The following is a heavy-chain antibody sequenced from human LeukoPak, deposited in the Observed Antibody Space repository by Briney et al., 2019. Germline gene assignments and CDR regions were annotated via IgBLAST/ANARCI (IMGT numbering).Heavy chain of an antibody. Sequence: GGSLRLSCAASGFSFDDYAMHWVRQVPGKGLQWVSLVSGDGGSTYYADSVKGRFTISRDNSRNSLYLGMNSLRTEDSALYYCAKDPRYCGGDCYDSPYYFDYWGRGTLVTVSS. CDR1: GFSFDDYA. D-gene: IGHD2-21*02. CDR3: AKDPRYCGGDCYDSPYYFDY. V-gene: IGHV3-43*02. J-gene: IGHJ4*02. CDR2: VSGDGGST.